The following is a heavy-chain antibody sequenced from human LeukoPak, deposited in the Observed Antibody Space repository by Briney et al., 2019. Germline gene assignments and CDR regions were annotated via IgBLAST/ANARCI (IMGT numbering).Heavy chain of an antibody. V-gene: IGHV3-23*01. CDR2: ISGSGGST. CDR3: AKFNIRGAKQNWYFNL. CDR1: GFTFSSYA. Sequence: GGSLGLSCAASGFTFSSYAMSWVRQAPGKGLEWVSAISGSGGSTYYADSVKGRFTISRDNSKNTLYLQMNSLRAEDTAVYYCAKFNIRGAKQNWYFNLWGRGTLVTVSS. D-gene: IGHD3-10*01. J-gene: IGHJ2*01.